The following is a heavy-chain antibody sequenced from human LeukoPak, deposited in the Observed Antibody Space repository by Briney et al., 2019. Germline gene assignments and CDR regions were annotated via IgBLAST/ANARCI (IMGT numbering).Heavy chain of an antibody. V-gene: IGHV1-18*01. D-gene: IGHD3-10*01. CDR2: ISAYNGNT. Sequence: GSSVKVSCKASGGTFSSYAISWVRQAPGQGLEWMGWISAYNGNTNYAQKLQGRVTMTTDTSTSTAYMELRSLRSDDTAVYYCARDRSGVYGMDVWGQGTTVTVSS. J-gene: IGHJ6*02. CDR3: ARDRSGVYGMDV. CDR1: GGTFSSYA.